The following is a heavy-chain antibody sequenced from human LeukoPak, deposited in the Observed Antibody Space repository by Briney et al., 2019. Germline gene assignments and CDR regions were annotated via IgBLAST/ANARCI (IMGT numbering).Heavy chain of an antibody. D-gene: IGHD2-2*03. V-gene: IGHV3-64D*06. CDR1: GFTFSSYA. CDR2: ISSNGGST. Sequence: QSGGSLRLSCSASGFTFSSYAMHWVRQAPGKGLEYVSAISSNGGSTYYADSVKGRFTISRDNSKNTLYLQMSSLGAEDTAVYYCVKDLGIVVVPAAIFDYWGQGTLVTVSS. J-gene: IGHJ4*02. CDR3: VKDLGIVVVPAAIFDY.